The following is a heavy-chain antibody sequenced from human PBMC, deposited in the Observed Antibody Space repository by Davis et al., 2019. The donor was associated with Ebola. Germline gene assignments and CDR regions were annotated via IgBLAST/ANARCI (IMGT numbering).Heavy chain of an antibody. Sequence: GESLKISCAASGFTFSTYSMSWVRQAPGKALEWVSSISSDSDYIYYADSAKGRFTISRDNAKNSLYLQLNSLRAEDTAMYYCSRLRQAEAENYWGQGTLVTVSS. D-gene: IGHD1-14*01. CDR2: ISSDSDYI. V-gene: IGHV3-21*04. J-gene: IGHJ4*02. CDR3: SRLRQAEAENY. CDR1: GFTFSTYS.